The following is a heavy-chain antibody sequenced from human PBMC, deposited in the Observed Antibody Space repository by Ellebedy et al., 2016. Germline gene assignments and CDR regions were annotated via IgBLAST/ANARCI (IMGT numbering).Heavy chain of an antibody. Sequence: GGSLRLTXAASGFTFSSYWMHWVRQAPGKGLVWVSRINSDGSSTSYADSVKGRFTISRDNAKNTLYLQMNSLRAEDTAVYYCASLPRETTVTEGANDAFDIWGQGTMVTVSS. CDR1: GFTFSSYW. J-gene: IGHJ3*02. D-gene: IGHD4-17*01. CDR2: INSDGSST. V-gene: IGHV3-74*01. CDR3: ASLPRETTVTEGANDAFDI.